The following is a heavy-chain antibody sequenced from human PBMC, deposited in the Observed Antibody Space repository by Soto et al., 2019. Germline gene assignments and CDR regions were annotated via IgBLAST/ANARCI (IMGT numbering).Heavy chain of an antibody. CDR3: ARGWGKYFGVNDL. J-gene: IGHJ4*02. CDR1: GYTFNTFG. Sequence: ASVKVSCKASGYTFNTFGITWVRQAPGQGLEWMGCISGYGGKRDYSRQLQGRITLTADPSTSTSYMELRNLTSDDTAVYYCARGWGKYFGVNDLWGQGTLVTVS. D-gene: IGHD2-8*01. V-gene: IGHV1-18*01. CDR2: ISGYGGKR.